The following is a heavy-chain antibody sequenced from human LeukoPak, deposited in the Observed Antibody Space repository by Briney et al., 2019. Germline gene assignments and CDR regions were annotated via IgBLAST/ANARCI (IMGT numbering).Heavy chain of an antibody. D-gene: IGHD3-22*01. CDR3: VRPRDSSGYYPNWFDP. CDR2: IYPGDSDT. CDR1: GYSFTSYW. J-gene: IGHJ5*02. V-gene: IGHV5-51*01. Sequence: GESLKISCKGSGYSFTSYWIGWVRQLPGKGLEWMGIIYPGDSDTRYSPSFQGQVTISADKSISTAYLQWSSLKASDTAMYYCVRPRDSSGYYPNWFDPWGQGTLVTVSS.